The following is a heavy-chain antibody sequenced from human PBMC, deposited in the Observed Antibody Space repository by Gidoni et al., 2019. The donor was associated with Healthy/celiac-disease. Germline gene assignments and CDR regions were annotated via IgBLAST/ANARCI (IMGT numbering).Heavy chain of an antibody. D-gene: IGHD6-13*01. J-gene: IGHJ6*02. CDR1: GFTFSSYS. CDR2: ISSSSSTI. CDR3: ARIAAAGTYYYYYGMDV. V-gene: IGHV3-48*02. Sequence: EVQLVESGGGLVQPGGSLRLSFAASGFTFSSYSMNWVRQAPGKGLEWVSYISSSSSTIYYADSVKGRFTISRDNAKNSLYLQMNSLRDEDTAVYYCARIAAAGTYYYYYGMDVWGQGTTVTVSS.